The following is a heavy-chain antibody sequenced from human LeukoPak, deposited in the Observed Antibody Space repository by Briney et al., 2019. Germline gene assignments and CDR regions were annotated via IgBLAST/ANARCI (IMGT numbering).Heavy chain of an antibody. CDR2: ISYDGSNK. CDR3: ARDRVGATDYFDY. D-gene: IGHD1-26*01. Sequence: GGSLRLSCAAPGFTFSSYAMHWVRQAPGKGLEWVAVISYDGSNKYYADSVKGRFTISRDSSKNTLYLQMNSLRAEDTAVYYCARDRVGATDYFDYWGQGTLVTVSS. V-gene: IGHV3-30-3*01. CDR1: GFTFSSYA. J-gene: IGHJ4*02.